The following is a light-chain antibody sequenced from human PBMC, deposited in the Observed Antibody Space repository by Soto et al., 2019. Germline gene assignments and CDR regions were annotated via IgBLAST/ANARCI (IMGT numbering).Light chain of an antibody. CDR1: QGIGDT. CDR3: QQYNNWPWT. CDR2: DTS. Sequence: EIVMTQSPATLSVSPGEVATLSFRASQGIGDTLAWYQQKPGQTPRLLIYDTSIRATGVPARFSGSRSGTEFTLTISSLQSEDFAVYYCQQYNNWPWTFGQGTKVDIK. J-gene: IGKJ1*01. V-gene: IGKV3-15*01.